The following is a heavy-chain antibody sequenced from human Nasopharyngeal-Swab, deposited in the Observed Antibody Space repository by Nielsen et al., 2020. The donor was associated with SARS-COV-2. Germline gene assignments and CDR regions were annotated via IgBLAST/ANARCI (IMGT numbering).Heavy chain of an antibody. D-gene: IGHD2-15*01. CDR1: GFTFSNAW. Sequence: GGSLRLSSAASGFTFSNAWMSWVRQAPGKGLEWVGRIKSKTDGGTTDYAAPVKGRFTISRDDSKNTLYLQMNSLKTEDTAVYYCTTEEVVVVAALDYWGQGTLVTVSS. V-gene: IGHV3-15*01. J-gene: IGHJ4*02. CDR2: IKSKTDGGTT. CDR3: TTEEVVVVAALDY.